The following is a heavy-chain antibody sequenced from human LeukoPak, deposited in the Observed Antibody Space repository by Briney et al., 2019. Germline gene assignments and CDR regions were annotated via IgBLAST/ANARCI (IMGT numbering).Heavy chain of an antibody. D-gene: IGHD3-3*01. CDR1: GGSISSYY. CDR3: ARAYYDFWSGYPLRDYGMDV. Sequence: PSETLSLTCTVSGGSISSYYWSWIRQPPGKGLERIGYIYYSGSTNYNPSLKSRVTISVDTSKNQFSLKLSSVTAADTAVYYCARAYYDFWSGYPLRDYGMDVWGQGTTVTVSS. J-gene: IGHJ6*02. CDR2: IYYSGST. V-gene: IGHV4-59*01.